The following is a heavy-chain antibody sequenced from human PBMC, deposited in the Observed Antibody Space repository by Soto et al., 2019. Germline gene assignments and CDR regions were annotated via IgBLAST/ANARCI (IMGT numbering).Heavy chain of an antibody. D-gene: IGHD1-1*01. V-gene: IGHV4-59*01. CDR1: GGSSGNYD. Sequence: SETLSLTCTVAGGSSGNYDGRWIRQPPGKGLEWIGYIYYSGSTNYNPSLKSRVTISIDTSKNQFSLKLTSVTAADTAVYYCARGELAAIGRGFDIWGQGTMVTVSS. CDR2: IYYSGST. CDR3: ARGELAAIGRGFDI. J-gene: IGHJ3*02.